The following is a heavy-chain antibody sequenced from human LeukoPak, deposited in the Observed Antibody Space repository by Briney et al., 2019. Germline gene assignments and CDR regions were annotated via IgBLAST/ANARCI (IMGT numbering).Heavy chain of an antibody. CDR3: ARDGYTFGDNWFDP. CDR1: GYTFTGYY. Sequence: ASVKVSCKXSGYTFTGYYMHWVRQAPGQGLEWMGWINPNSGGTSYAQKFQGRVTMTRDTSISTTYMELTRLTSDDTAVYYCARDGYTFGDNWFDPWGQGTLVTVSS. J-gene: IGHJ5*02. D-gene: IGHD5-18*01. V-gene: IGHV1-2*02. CDR2: INPNSGGT.